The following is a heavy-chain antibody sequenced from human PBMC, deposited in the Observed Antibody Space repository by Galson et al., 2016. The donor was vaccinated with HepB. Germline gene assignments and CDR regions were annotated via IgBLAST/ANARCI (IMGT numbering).Heavy chain of an antibody. J-gene: IGHJ3*02. Sequence: SLRLSCAASGFTFSNYAMSWVRQGPGKGLEWVSAIDHSGDDTYYADSVRGRFTISRDNSKNNLYVQLNSLRAEDTAIYYCAKYRWARNRNDAFDIWGQGTMVTVSS. D-gene: IGHD2/OR15-2a*01. CDR2: IDHSGDDT. V-gene: IGHV3-23*01. CDR3: AKYRWARNRNDAFDI. CDR1: GFTFSNYA.